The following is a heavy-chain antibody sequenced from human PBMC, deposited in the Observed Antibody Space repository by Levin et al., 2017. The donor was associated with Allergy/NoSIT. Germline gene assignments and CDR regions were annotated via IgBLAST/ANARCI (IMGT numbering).Heavy chain of an antibody. V-gene: IGHV3-30*18. Sequence: GGSLRLSCAASGFTFSSYGMHWVRQAPGKGLEWVAVISYDGSNKYYADSVKGRFTISRDNSKNTLYLQMNSLRAEDTAVYYCAKVVWSGEAYYYYYYYYMDVWGKGTTVTVSS. J-gene: IGHJ6*03. CDR3: AKVVWSGEAYYYYYYYYMDV. CDR1: GFTFSSYG. CDR2: ISYDGSNK. D-gene: IGHD3-3*01.